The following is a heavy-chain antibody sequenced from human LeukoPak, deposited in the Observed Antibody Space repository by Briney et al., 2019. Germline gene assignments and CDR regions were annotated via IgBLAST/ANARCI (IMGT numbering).Heavy chain of an antibody. V-gene: IGHV4-38-2*02. CDR2: IYHSGST. J-gene: IGHJ4*02. Sequence: SETLSLTCTVSGYSISSGYYWGWIRQPPGKGLEWIGSIYHSGSTYYNPSLKSRVTISVDTPKNQFSLKLSSVTAADTAVYYCARVLSDYGDLPDYWGQGTLVTVSS. D-gene: IGHD4-17*01. CDR1: GYSISSGYY. CDR3: ARVLSDYGDLPDY.